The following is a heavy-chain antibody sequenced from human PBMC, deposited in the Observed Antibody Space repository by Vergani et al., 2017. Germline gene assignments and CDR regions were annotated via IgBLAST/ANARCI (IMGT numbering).Heavy chain of an antibody. CDR2: INHSGST. J-gene: IGHJ4*02. Sequence: QVQLQQWGAGLLKPSETLSLTCAVYGGSFSGYYWSWIRQPPGKGLEWIGEINHSGSTNYNPSLKSRVTISVDTSKNQFSLKLSSVTAADTAVYYCAREEGHGSYFDYWGQGTLVTVSS. CDR1: GGSFSGYY. V-gene: IGHV4-34*01. D-gene: IGHD1-26*01. CDR3: AREEGHGSYFDY.